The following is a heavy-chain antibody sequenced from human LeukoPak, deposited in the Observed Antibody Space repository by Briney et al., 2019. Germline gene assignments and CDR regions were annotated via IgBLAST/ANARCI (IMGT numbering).Heavy chain of an antibody. J-gene: IGHJ6*03. CDR1: GFTFSSYA. CDR2: ISYDGSNK. CDR3: ARDPYYYDSSGRYYYYYMDV. Sequence: GGSLRLSCAASGFTFSSYAMHWVRQAPGKGLEWVAVISYDGSNKYYADSVKGRVTISRDNSKNTLYLQMNSLRAEDTAVYYCARDPYYYDSSGRYYYYYMDVWGKGTTATVSS. D-gene: IGHD3-22*01. V-gene: IGHV3-30*04.